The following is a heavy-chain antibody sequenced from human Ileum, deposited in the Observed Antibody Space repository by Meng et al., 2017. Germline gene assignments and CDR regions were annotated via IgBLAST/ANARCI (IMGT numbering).Heavy chain of an antibody. D-gene: IGHD6-13*01. CDR2: INRGGTT. J-gene: IGHJ4*02. CDR1: GGSFSGYY. CDR3: ARAWSSNWSFLDF. Sequence: QGQLLRCGAELWIASATLPRTCSGCGGSFSGYYWTWIRQSQGKGLEWIGEINRGGTTHYNPSLKSRITMSVDTSKNQFFLNLTSVTPADTAVYYCARAWSSNWSFLDFWGQGGLVTVSS. V-gene: IGHV4-34*01.